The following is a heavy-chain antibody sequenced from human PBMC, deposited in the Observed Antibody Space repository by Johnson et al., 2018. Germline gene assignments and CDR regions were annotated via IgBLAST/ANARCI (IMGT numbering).Heavy chain of an antibody. V-gene: IGHV4-59*03. CDR2: IYNSVIT. D-gene: IGHD3-22*01. CDR1: GASISTYY. J-gene: IGHJ3*02. CDR3: AGPPDSREAFYI. Sequence: QVQLQESGPGLVKPSETLSLTCTVSGASISTYYWSWIRQPPGKGLEWIGYIYNSVITNYNPSLKSRVTISVDRSKNQFSLELSSVTAADTAVYYCAGPPDSREAFYIWGQGKMVTVS.